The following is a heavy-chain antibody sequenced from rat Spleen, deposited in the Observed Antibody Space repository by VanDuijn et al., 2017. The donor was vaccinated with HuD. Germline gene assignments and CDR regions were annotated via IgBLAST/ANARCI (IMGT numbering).Heavy chain of an antibody. CDR3: ARSYGGYTSNWFPY. Sequence: QVQLKESGPGLVQPSQTLSLTCTVSGFSLISYAVNWVRQPPGKGLEWMGIMWSGGTTDYNSALKSRLSISRDTSKSQVFLKMNSLQTDDTVIYFCARSYGGYTSNWFPYWGQGTLVTVSS. D-gene: IGHD1-11*01. V-gene: IGHV2-15*01. CDR1: GFSLISYA. CDR2: MWSGGTT. J-gene: IGHJ3*01.